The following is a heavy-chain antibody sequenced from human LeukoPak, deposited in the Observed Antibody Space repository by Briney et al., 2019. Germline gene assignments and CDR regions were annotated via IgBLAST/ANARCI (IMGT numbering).Heavy chain of an antibody. V-gene: IGHV3-23*01. D-gene: IGHD3-16*01. J-gene: IGHJ4*02. CDR1: GFTFSSYA. CDR3: AKESYGMSSGWGSYDSMRFFDY. Sequence: PGGSLRFSCAASGFTFSSYAMSWVRQAPGKGLEWVSAISGSGGSTYYADSVKGRFTISRDNSKNTLYLQMNSLRAEDTAVYYCAKESYGMSSGWGSYDSMRFFDYWGQGTLVTVSS. CDR2: ISGSGGST.